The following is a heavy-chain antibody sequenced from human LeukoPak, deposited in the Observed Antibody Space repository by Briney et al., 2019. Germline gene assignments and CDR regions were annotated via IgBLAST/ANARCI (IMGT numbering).Heavy chain of an antibody. Sequence: GGSLRLSCAASGFTFSSYWMSWVRQAPGKGPEWVAVISHDVKTTYYADSAKGRFTISRDNSRNTVFLQMNRLTPEDTAVYYCVKEAYYGWGSSPTFYFDYWGQGTRVTVSS. D-gene: IGHD3-10*01. CDR1: GFTFSSYW. CDR2: ISHDVKTT. CDR3: VKEAYYGWGSSPTFYFDY. J-gene: IGHJ4*02. V-gene: IGHV3-30*18.